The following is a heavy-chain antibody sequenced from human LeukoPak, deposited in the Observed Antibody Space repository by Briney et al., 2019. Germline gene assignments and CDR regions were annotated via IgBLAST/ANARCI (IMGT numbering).Heavy chain of an antibody. CDR1: GYTFTSYG. J-gene: IGHJ4*02. CDR2: VSAYNGNT. CDR3: ARDISGSSNDY. V-gene: IGHV1-18*01. D-gene: IGHD1-26*01. Sequence: ASVNVSCKASGYTFTSYGISWVRQAPGQGLEWMGWVSAYNGNTNYAQKLQGRVTMTRNTSISTAYMELSSLRSEDTAVYYCARDISGSSNDYWGQGTLVTVSS.